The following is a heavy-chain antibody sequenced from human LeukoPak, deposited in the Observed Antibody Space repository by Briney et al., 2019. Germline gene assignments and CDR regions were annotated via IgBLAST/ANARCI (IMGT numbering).Heavy chain of an antibody. D-gene: IGHD5-12*01. CDR3: ARVLDANRGYDQGVMNI. J-gene: IGHJ3*02. CDR1: GYTFNDYF. V-gene: IGHV1-2*02. CDR2: INPYSVGT. Sequence: ASVKVSCKTSGYTFNDYFMYWVRQAPGQGLEWMGWINPYSVGTKYAQKFQGRVTMTRDTSSSTVFMELRSLKSDDTALYYCARVLDANRGYDQGVMNIWGQGTMVTVSS.